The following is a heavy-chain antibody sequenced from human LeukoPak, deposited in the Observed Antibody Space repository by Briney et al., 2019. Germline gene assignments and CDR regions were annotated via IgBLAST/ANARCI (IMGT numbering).Heavy chain of an antibody. CDR2: IYYSGRT. CDR1: GGSISSNSYY. J-gene: IGHJ4*02. V-gene: IGHV4-39*01. Sequence: PSETLSLTCTVSGGSISSNSYYWGWIRQPPGKGLEWIGSIYYSGRTYYNPSLKSRVTISVDTSKNQFSLKLSSVTAADTAIYYCARLSTIAAADYWGQGILVTVSS. CDR3: ARLSTIAAADY. D-gene: IGHD6-13*01.